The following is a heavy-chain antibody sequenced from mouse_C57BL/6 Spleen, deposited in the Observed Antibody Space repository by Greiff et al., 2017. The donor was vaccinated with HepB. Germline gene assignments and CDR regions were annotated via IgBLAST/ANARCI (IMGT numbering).Heavy chain of an antibody. D-gene: IGHD2-2*01. CDR2: ISYDGSN. J-gene: IGHJ3*01. Sequence: EVKLVESGPGLVKPSQSLSLTCSVTGYSITSGYYWNWIRQFPGNKLEWMGYISYDGSNNYNPSLKNRISITRDTSKNQFFLKLNSVTTEDTATYYCARGLTMVTRGAFAYWGQGTLVTVSA. CDR1: GYSITSGYY. V-gene: IGHV3-6*01. CDR3: ARGLTMVTRGAFAY.